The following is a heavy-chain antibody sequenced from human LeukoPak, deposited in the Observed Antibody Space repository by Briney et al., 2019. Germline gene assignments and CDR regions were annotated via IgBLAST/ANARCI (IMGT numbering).Heavy chain of an antibody. V-gene: IGHV4-30-2*01. CDR2: IYHSGST. J-gene: IGHJ4*02. Sequence: SETLSLTCAVSGGSISSGGYSWSWIRQPPGKGLEWIGYIYHSGSTYYNPSLKSRVTISADTSKNQFSLKLSSVTAADTAVYYCARGHRRITMVRGVMTYYFDYWGQGTLVTVSS. CDR3: ARGHRRITMVRGVMTYYFDY. D-gene: IGHD3-10*01. CDR1: GGSISSGGYS.